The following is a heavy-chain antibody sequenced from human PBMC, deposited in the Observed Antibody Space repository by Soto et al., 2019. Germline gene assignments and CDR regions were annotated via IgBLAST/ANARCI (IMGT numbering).Heavy chain of an antibody. CDR2: INHSGRT. CDR3: ARGRKYYDFWSGYSHPRYYVNY. V-gene: IGHV4-34*01. CDR1: GGSFSGYC. Sequence: VQLQQWGAGLLKPSETLSLTCAVYGGSFSGYCLSCIRQPPGKVLDLIGEINHSGRTNYNPSLKSRVTRSVDKSKSQFSLKLRSVNDADTAVYYCARGRKYYDFWSGYSHPRYYVNYGGQGTLVTVSS. D-gene: IGHD3-3*01. J-gene: IGHJ4*02.